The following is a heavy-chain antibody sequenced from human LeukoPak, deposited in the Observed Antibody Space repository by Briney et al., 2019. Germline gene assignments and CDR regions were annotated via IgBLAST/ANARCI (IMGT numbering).Heavy chain of an antibody. J-gene: IGHJ4*02. CDR3: ARLVATSPRFDY. Sequence: SETLSLTCTVSGGSISSSSYYWGWIRQPPGKGLEWIGSIYYSGSTYYNPSLKSRVTISVDTSKNQFSLKLSSVTAADTAVYYCARLVATSPRFDYWGQGILVTVSS. CDR2: IYYSGST. D-gene: IGHD5-12*01. V-gene: IGHV4-39*01. CDR1: GGSISSSSYY.